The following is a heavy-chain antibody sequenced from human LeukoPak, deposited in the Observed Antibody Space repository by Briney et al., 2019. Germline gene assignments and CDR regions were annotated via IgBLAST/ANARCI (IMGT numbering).Heavy chain of an antibody. CDR3: ARVYNYYYMDV. Sequence: PGGSLRLSCAASGFTFSTYWMHWVRHAPGTGLVWVSRISSDGTNTYYADSVKGRFSISRDNAKNTLYLQMNSLRAEDTAVYYCARVYNYYYMDVWGKGTTVAVSS. J-gene: IGHJ6*03. V-gene: IGHV3-74*01. CDR2: ISSDGTNT. CDR1: GFTFSTYW.